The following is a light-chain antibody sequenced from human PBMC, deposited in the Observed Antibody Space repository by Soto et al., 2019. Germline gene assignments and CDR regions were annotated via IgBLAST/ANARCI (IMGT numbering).Light chain of an antibody. Sequence: DTVLTQSPVTLSLSPGDRATLSCRASQSVGSSLGWYQQKRGQPPRLLIYDASNRAPGIPARVSGSGSGTAFTLTISSLEPDDFGVYHCQQSYFWPLTFGQGTKVEIK. J-gene: IGKJ1*01. V-gene: IGKV3-11*01. CDR3: QQSYFWPLT. CDR1: QSVGSS. CDR2: DAS.